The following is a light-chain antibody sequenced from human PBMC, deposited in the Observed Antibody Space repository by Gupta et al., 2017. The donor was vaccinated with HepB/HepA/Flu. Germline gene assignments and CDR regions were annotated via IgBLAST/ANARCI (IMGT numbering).Light chain of an antibody. CDR2: GAS. Sequence: PSTGSASVGDRVNITCRASQNINSYLNWYQQRPGKAPKLLIYGASSLQGGVPSRFSGSGSGTDFTLTVSSLQPEDVATYYCQQSYTIPQTFGPGTKVDFK. CDR1: QNINSY. J-gene: IGKJ3*01. CDR3: QQSYTIPQT. V-gene: IGKV1-39*01.